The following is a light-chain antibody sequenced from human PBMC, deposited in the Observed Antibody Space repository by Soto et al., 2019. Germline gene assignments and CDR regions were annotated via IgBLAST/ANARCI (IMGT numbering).Light chain of an antibody. CDR1: SSYIGNNN. V-gene: IGLV1-51*02. CDR3: GTWDSSLSAYV. J-gene: IGLJ1*01. Sequence: QSVLTQPPSVSAAPGQKVTISCSGSSSYIGNNNVSWYQQLPGTAPKLLIYENNKRPSGIPDRFSGSKSGTSATLGITGLQTGDEADYYCGTWDSSLSAYVFGTGTKLTVL. CDR2: ENN.